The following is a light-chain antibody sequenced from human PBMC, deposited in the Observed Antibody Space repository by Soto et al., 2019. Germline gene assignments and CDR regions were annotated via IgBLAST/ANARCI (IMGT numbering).Light chain of an antibody. CDR3: QQYNTWPPT. CDR2: SAS. CDR1: QSVRSN. Sequence: EIVMTQSPATLSASPGERATLSCRASQSVRSNLAWYQQKPGQAPRLLIYSASTSATGIPARFSGSGSGTEFTLSIGSLQSEDFAIYYCQQYNTWPPTFGQGTKVDIK. J-gene: IGKJ1*01. V-gene: IGKV3-15*01.